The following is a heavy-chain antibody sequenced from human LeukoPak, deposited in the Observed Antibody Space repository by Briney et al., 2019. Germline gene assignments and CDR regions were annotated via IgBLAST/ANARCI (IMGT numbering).Heavy chain of an antibody. CDR3: AKPRTTGLGWAQFDY. J-gene: IGHJ4*02. CDR1: GFTFSSFA. Sequence: PAGGSLRLSCAASGFTFSSFAMTWVRQAPGKGLEWVSGFDGNGPNTYYADSVKGRWTISRDNSGNTLYLEMNSLRPEDTAIYYCAKPRTTGLGWAQFDYWGQGSLVTVSS. CDR2: FDGNGPNT. D-gene: IGHD2-8*02. V-gene: IGHV3-23*01.